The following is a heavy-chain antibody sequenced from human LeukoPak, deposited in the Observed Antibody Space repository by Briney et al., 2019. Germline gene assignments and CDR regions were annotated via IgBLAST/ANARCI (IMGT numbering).Heavy chain of an antibody. CDR3: ARGFPYCGGDCPFDY. D-gene: IGHD2-21*02. CDR2: ISYDGSNK. V-gene: IGHV3-30-3*01. Sequence: GRSLRLSCAASGFTFSSYAMHWVRQAPGKGLEWVAVISYDGSNKYYADSVKGRFTISRDNAKNSLYLQMNSLRAEDTAVYYCARGFPYCGGDCPFDYWGHGILVTVSS. J-gene: IGHJ4*01. CDR1: GFTFSSYA.